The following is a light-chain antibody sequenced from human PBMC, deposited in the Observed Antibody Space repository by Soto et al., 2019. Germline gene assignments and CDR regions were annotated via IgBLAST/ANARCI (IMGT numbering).Light chain of an antibody. CDR1: TSDVGADNS. CDR2: EVS. CDR3: ISFTSSYTWV. Sequence: QPVLTQPASVSGSPGQSITISCTGTTSDVGADNSVSWYQQHPGKAPKLMIYEVSNRPSGVSNRFSGSKSGNTASLTISGLQAEDEADYYCISFTSSYTWVFGGGTKLTVL. V-gene: IGLV2-14*01. J-gene: IGLJ3*02.